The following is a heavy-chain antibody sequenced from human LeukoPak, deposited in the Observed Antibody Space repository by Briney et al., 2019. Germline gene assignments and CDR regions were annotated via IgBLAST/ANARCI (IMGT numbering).Heavy chain of an antibody. J-gene: IGHJ4*02. V-gene: IGHV3-30*18. CDR2: ISYDGSNK. CDR3: AKLRGWELPDLFDY. D-gene: IGHD1-26*01. Sequence: GGSLRLSCAASGFTFSSSGMHWVRQAPGKGLEWVAVISYDGSNKYYADSVKGRFTISRDNSKNTLYLQMNSLRAEDTAVYYCAKLRGWELPDLFDYWGQGTLVTVSS. CDR1: GFTFSSSG.